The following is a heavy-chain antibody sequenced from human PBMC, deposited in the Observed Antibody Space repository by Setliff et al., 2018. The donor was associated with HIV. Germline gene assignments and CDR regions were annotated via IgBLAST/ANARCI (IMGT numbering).Heavy chain of an antibody. CDR2: IYPGDSDT. V-gene: IGHV5-51*01. Sequence: PGESLKISCKGSGYSFTSHWIGWVRQMPGKGLEWMGIIYPGDSDTTYSPSFQGQVTISADKSISTAHLQWNSLKASDTGMYYCARTERAVDGTWLGLEERGPHDFDIWGQGTMVTVSS. D-gene: IGHD6-19*01. CDR3: ARTERAVDGTWLGLEERGPHDFDI. CDR1: GYSFTSHW. J-gene: IGHJ3*02.